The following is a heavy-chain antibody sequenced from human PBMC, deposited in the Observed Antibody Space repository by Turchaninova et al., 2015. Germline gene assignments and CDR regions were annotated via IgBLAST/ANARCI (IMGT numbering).Heavy chain of an antibody. J-gene: IGHJ1*01. V-gene: IGHV1-2*06. Sequence: QVQLVHPGAGVKNPGASVKVSRKASGSTFTAYYIHWGRQAPGQGLEWMGRINPNSGGTDCTQKFQGRVTMTRDTSISTAYMELSSLRSDDTAVYYCARDWGRDGYISNWGQGTLVTVSS. CDR3: ARDWGRDGYISN. CDR2: INPNSGGT. CDR1: GSTFTAYY. D-gene: IGHD5-24*01.